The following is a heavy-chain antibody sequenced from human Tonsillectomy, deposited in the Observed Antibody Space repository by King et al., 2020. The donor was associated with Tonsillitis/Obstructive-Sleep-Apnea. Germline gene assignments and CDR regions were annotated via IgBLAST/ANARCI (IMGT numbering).Heavy chain of an antibody. D-gene: IGHD5-12*01. Sequence: TLKESGPALVKPTQTLTLTCTFSGFSLSSSGMSVSWIRQPPGKALEWLARIDRDDDKYYRTSLKTRLTISKDTSKNQVVLKMTDMDPVDTATYYCARSTVATTNKYYYMDVWGKGTAVTVSS. CDR1: GFSLSSSGMS. CDR3: ARSTVATTNKYYYMDV. CDR2: IDRDDDK. J-gene: IGHJ6*03. V-gene: IGHV2-70*11.